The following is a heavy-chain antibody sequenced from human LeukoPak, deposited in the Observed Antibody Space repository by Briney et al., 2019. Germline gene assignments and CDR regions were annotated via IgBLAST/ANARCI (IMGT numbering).Heavy chain of an antibody. Sequence: KASETLPLTCTVSGGSISSYYWSWIRQPPGKGLEWIGYIYYSGSTNYNPSLKSRVTISVDTSKNQFSLKLSSVTAADTAVYYCARDRDYGDAFDIWGQGTMVTVSS. CDR3: ARDRDYGDAFDI. D-gene: IGHD4-17*01. CDR1: GGSISSYY. J-gene: IGHJ3*02. CDR2: IYYSGST. V-gene: IGHV4-59*01.